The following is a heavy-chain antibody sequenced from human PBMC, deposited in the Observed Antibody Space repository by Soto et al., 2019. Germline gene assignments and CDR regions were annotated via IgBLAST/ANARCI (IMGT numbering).Heavy chain of an antibody. Sequence: QVQLQASGPGLVKPSETLSLTCTVTSVSISSYYWSLIRQTPGKGLEWIGYIYYSGSTNYHPSLKIPITIAVDTSNNQFALMLSSVTAADTAVYFCARGRYDYVWGSYRVEDDDAFDIWGQGRMVTVSS. V-gene: IGHV4-59*01. D-gene: IGHD3-16*02. J-gene: IGHJ3*02. CDR2: IYYSGST. CDR3: ARGRYDYVWGSYRVEDDDAFDI. CDR1: SVSISSYY.